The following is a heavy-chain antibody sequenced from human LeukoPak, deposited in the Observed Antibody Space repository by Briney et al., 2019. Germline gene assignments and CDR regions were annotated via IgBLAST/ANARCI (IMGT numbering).Heavy chain of an antibody. CDR3: ARTSYSIYDAPFGY. J-gene: IGHJ4*02. V-gene: IGHV4-59*01. CDR2: IHYSGST. CDR1: GASISSYY. D-gene: IGHD5/OR15-5a*01. Sequence: SETLSLTCTVSGASISSYYWSWIRQPPGKGLEWIGYIHYSGSTNYNPSLKSRVTISLDTSKNQFSLKLSSVTAADTAVYYCARTSYSIYDAPFGYWGQGTLVTVSS.